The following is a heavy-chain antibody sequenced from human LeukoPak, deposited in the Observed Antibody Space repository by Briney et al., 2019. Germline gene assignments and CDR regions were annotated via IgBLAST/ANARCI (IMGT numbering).Heavy chain of an antibody. J-gene: IGHJ4*02. V-gene: IGHV3-7*03. Sequence: PGGSLRLSCAASGFTFSKYWMSWVRQAPGQGLEWVASIKEDGSETHYVDSVRGRFTISRDNDKNSLYLQMNNLRAEDTAMYYCARDGGWWRFDFWGQGALVTVSS. CDR2: IKEDGSET. D-gene: IGHD2-8*02. CDR3: ARDGGWWRFDF. CDR1: GFTFSKYW.